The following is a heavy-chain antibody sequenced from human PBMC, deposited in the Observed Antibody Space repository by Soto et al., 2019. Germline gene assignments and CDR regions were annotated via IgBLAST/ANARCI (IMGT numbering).Heavy chain of an antibody. V-gene: IGHV3-23*01. CDR3: ALKRPGNSFY. Sequence: GXLILSSPASRCTFTPYELNHVRQPPGTGLDWVSGLSPSGDTTYYSDSVKGRCTISRDNSKTVLQLQINRLGAEDAAVYYSALKRPGNSFYWGQGTVVTVSS. J-gene: IGHJ4*02. CDR2: LSPSGDTT. D-gene: IGHD4-4*01. CDR1: RCTFTPYE.